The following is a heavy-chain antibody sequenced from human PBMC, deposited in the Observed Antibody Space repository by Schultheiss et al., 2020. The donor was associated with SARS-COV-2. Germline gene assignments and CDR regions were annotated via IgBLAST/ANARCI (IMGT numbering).Heavy chain of an antibody. Sequence: GESLKISCAASGFTFSSYSMNWVRQAPGKGLEWVAVISYDGSNKYYADSVKGRFTISRYNSKNTLYLQMNSLRAEDTAVYYCARARSVVGPFDYWGQGTLVTVSS. CDR1: GFTFSSYS. CDR2: ISYDGSNK. J-gene: IGHJ4*02. CDR3: ARARSVVGPFDY. V-gene: IGHV3-30*03. D-gene: IGHD2-2*01.